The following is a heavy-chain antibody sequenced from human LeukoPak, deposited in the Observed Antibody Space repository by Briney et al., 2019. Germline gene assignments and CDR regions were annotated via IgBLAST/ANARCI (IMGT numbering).Heavy chain of an antibody. D-gene: IGHD3-22*01. CDR3: ARVDYYDTLILGGMDV. Sequence: ASVKVSCKASGYSFTSYGISWVRQAPGQGLEWMGWISVYNGKTYYAQKLQGRVSMTTDTSTSTAYMELRSLRSDDTAVFYCARVDYYDTLILGGMDVWGQGTTVTVSS. V-gene: IGHV1-18*01. CDR2: ISVYNGKT. CDR1: GYSFTSYG. J-gene: IGHJ6*02.